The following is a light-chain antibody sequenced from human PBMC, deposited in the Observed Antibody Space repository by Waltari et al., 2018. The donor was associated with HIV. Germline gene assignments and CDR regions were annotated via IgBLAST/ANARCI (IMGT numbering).Light chain of an antibody. CDR3: SSYTSSSTPVV. CDR2: DVS. Sequence: QAALTQPASVSGSPGQSITLSCTGTSSDIGTYNYVSWYQQHPGNAPKLMIYDVSNRPSGVSTRFSGSKSGNTASLTISGLQAEDEADYYCSSYTSSSTPVVFGGGTKLTVL. CDR1: SSDIGTYNY. J-gene: IGLJ2*01. V-gene: IGLV2-14*01.